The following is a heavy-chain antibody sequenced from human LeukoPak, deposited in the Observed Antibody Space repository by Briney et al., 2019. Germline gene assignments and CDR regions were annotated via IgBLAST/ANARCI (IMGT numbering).Heavy chain of an antibody. D-gene: IGHD3-16*02. J-gene: IGHJ4*02. CDR1: GFTFSSYA. CDR2: IPYDGSNK. Sequence: PGRSLRLSCAASGFTFSSYAMHWVRQAPGKGLEWVAVIPYDGSNKYYADSVKGRFTISRDNSKNTLYLQMNSLRAEDTAVYYCAREGDYVWGSYRPFDYWGQGTLVTVSS. CDR3: AREGDYVWGSYRPFDY. V-gene: IGHV3-30-3*01.